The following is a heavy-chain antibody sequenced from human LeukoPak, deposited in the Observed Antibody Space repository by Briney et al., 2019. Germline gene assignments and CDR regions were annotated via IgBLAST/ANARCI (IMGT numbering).Heavy chain of an antibody. CDR3: AGRVCSGGSCYSRVGMDV. D-gene: IGHD2-15*01. V-gene: IGHV3-23*01. CDR1: GFTFSSYT. CDR2: VTGSGGST. Sequence: PGGSLRLSCAASGFTFSSYTMSWVRQAPGKGLEWVSAVTGSGGSTSYADSVKGRFTISRDNSKNTLYLQMNSLRAEDTAVYYCAGRVCSGGSCYSRVGMDVWGQGTTVTVSS. J-gene: IGHJ6*02.